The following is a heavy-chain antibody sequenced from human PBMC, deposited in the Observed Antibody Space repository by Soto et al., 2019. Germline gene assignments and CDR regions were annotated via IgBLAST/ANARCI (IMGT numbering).Heavy chain of an antibody. CDR1: GGSFSGYY. CDR3: ARSFALRFLEWPPRFWGTARFDP. Sequence: SETLSLTCAVYGGSFSGYYWSWIRQPPGKGLEWIGEINHSGSTNYNPSLKSRVTISVDTSKNQFSLKLSSVTAADTAVYYCARSFALRFLEWPPRFWGTARFDPWGQGILVTVSS. V-gene: IGHV4-34*01. J-gene: IGHJ5*02. CDR2: INHSGST. D-gene: IGHD3-3*01.